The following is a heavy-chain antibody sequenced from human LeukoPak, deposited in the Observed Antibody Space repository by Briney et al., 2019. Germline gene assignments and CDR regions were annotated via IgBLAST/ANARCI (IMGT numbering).Heavy chain of an antibody. D-gene: IGHD3-3*01. V-gene: IGHV1-8*01. CDR3: ARASITIFGVVMTYNWFDP. J-gene: IGHJ5*02. CDR2: MNPNSGNT. Sequence: ASVKVSCKASGYTFTSYDINWVRQATGQGLEWMGWMNPNSGNTGYAQKFQGRVTMTRNTSISTAYMELSSLRSEDTAVYYCARASITIFGVVMTYNWFDPWGQGTLATVSS. CDR1: GYTFTSYD.